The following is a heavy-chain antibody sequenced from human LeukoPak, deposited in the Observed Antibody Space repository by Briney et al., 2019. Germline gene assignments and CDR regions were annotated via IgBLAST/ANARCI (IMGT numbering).Heavy chain of an antibody. CDR2: IGGDGGDR. Sequence: GGSVRLSCVASGFTFTDFAMNWVRQAPGKGPEWVSHIGGDGGDREYAEAVKGRFTVSRDNSRNSLYLQMNSLRGEDTAIYYCVKDSIERNGVYDAFDVWGQGTKVTVAS. CDR3: VKDSIERNGVYDAFDV. CDR1: GFTFTDFA. V-gene: IGHV3-23*01. J-gene: IGHJ3*01. D-gene: IGHD2-8*01.